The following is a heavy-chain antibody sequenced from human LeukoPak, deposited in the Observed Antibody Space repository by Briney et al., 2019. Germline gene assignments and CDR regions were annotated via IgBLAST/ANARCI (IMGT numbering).Heavy chain of an antibody. CDR1: GGTFSSYA. CDR3: ARDLGYCSGGSCYPRPFDI. CDR2: IIPIFGTA. J-gene: IGHJ3*02. V-gene: IGHV1-69*05. Sequence: GASVKVSCKASGGTFSSYAMSWVRQAPGQGLEWMGGIIPIFGTANYAQKFQGRVTITTDESTSTAYMELSSLRSEDTAVYYCARDLGYCSGGSCYPRPFDIWGQGTMVTVSS. D-gene: IGHD2-15*01.